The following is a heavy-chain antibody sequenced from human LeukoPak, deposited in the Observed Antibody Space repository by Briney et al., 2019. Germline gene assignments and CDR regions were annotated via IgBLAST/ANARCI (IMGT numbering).Heavy chain of an antibody. CDR3: AREGGSYGSSDSSGYSLDY. D-gene: IGHD3-22*01. CDR1: GYTFTGYY. Sequence: ASVKVSRKASGYTFTGYYMHWVRQAPGQGLEWMGRINPNSGGTNYAQKFQGRVTMTRDTAISTAYMELSRLRSDDTAVYYCAREGGSYGSSDSSGYSLDYWGQGTLVTVSS. V-gene: IGHV1-2*06. CDR2: INPNSGGT. J-gene: IGHJ4*02.